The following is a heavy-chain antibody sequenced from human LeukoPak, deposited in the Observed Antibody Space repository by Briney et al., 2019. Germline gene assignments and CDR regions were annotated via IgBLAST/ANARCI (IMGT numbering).Heavy chain of an antibody. CDR1: GGSISSSSYY. Sequence: SETLSLTCTVSGGSISSSSYYWGWIRQPPGKGLEWIGSIYYSGSTYYNPSLKSRVTISVDTSKNQFSLKLSSVTAADTAVYYCARAEDCGGDCFGYWGQGTLVTVSS. J-gene: IGHJ4*02. CDR3: ARAEDCGGDCFGY. D-gene: IGHD2-21*01. V-gene: IGHV4-39*01. CDR2: IYYSGST.